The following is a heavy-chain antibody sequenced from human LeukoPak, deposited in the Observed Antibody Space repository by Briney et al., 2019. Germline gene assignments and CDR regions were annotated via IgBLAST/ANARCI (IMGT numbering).Heavy chain of an antibody. CDR1: GFTSSSYS. CDR3: ARDLGYGMDV. Sequence: GGSRRLSCAASGFTSSSYSMNGVRQAPGKGLEWVSSISSSSSYIYYADSVKGRFTISRDNAKNSLYLQMNSLRAEDTAVYYCARDLGYGMDVWGQGTTVTVSS. V-gene: IGHV3-21*01. J-gene: IGHJ6*02. CDR2: ISSSSSYI.